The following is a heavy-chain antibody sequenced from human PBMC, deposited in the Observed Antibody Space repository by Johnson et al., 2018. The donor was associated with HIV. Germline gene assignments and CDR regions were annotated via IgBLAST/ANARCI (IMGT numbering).Heavy chain of an antibody. J-gene: IGHJ3*02. D-gene: IGHD4-17*01. V-gene: IGHV3-7*03. CDR1: GFTFSSYC. Sequence: VQLVESGGGLVQPGRSLRLSCAASGFTFSSYCMTWVRQAPGKGLEWVANIKQDGSEKYYVDSVKGRVTISRDNAKNSLYLQMNSLRTEDTALYYCARVGDDYGDSYDAFDIWGQGTMVTVSS. CDR3: ARVGDDYGDSYDAFDI. CDR2: IKQDGSEK.